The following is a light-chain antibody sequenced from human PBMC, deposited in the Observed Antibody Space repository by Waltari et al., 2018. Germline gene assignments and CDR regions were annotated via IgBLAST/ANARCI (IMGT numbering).Light chain of an antibody. CDR2: DVP. CDR1: ASDVGDFNS. CDR3: CSYAGIWV. Sequence: QSALTQPRSVSGSPGQSVPISCPETASDVGDFNSVSWYQQHPGKAPKLVIFDVPKRPSGVPDRFSGSKSGTSASLTVSGLQAEDEADYYCCSYAGIWVFGGGTKLTVL. J-gene: IGLJ3*02. V-gene: IGLV2-11*01.